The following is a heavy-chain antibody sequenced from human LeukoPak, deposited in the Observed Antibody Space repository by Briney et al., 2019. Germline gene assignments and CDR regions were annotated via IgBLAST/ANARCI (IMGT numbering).Heavy chain of an antibody. CDR1: VYTFTSYW. V-gene: IGHV1-46*01. CDR3: ARDKDSTGWYGGFDS. CDR2: TNPSSGNT. Sequence: ASVKVSCKAPVYTFTSYWLHWVRQAPGQGLEWMGITNPSSGNTAYAQKFQGRITMTRDTSTSTVYMELSSLRSDDTAVYYCARDKDSTGWYGGFDSWGQGTLVTVSS. D-gene: IGHD6-19*01. J-gene: IGHJ4*02.